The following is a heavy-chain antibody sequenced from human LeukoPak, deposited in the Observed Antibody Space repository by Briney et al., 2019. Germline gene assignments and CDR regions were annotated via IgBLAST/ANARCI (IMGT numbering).Heavy chain of an antibody. D-gene: IGHD6-13*01. Sequence: SETLSLTCTVSGGSISSYSWSWIRQPPGKGLEWIGYIYTSGGTNYNPSLKSRVTISVDTSKNQFSLKLSSVTAADTAVYYCARHHREAAGTYFGYWGQGTLVTVSS. CDR2: IYTSGGT. CDR3: ARHHREAAGTYFGY. J-gene: IGHJ4*02. CDR1: GGSISSYS. V-gene: IGHV4-4*09.